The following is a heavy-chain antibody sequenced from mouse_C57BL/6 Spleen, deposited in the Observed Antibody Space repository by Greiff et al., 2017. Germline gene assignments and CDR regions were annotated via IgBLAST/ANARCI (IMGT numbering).Heavy chain of an antibody. Sequence: VQLQQSGAELARPGASVKLSCKASGYTFTSYGISWVKQSTGQGLEWIGEIYPGSGNTYYNEKFKGKATLTAYKSSSTAYMELSSLTSEDSAVXFCADPVSYWGQGTLVTVSA. CDR2: IYPGSGNT. CDR1: GYTFTSYG. CDR3: ADPVSY. V-gene: IGHV1-81*01. J-gene: IGHJ3*01.